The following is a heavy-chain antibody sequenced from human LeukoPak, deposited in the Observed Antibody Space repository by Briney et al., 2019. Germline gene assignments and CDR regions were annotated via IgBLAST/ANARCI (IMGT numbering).Heavy chain of an antibody. CDR2: MNGDGSQI. Sequence: GGSLRLSCAASGFTFSGHWMSWVRQAPAKGLEWVAHMNGDGSQIYYMDFVKGRFTISRDNAKNSLYLQMNGLRAEDTAVYYCVAWGNSGNSWGQGTMVTVSS. V-gene: IGHV3-7*01. J-gene: IGHJ3*01. CDR1: GFTFSGHW. CDR3: VAWGNSGNS. D-gene: IGHD1-26*01.